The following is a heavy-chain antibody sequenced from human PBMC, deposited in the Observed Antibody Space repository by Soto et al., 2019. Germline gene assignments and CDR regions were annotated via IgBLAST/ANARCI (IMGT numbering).Heavy chain of an antibody. CDR1: GYSFTSYW. Sequence: GESLKLSCKGSGYSFTSYWIGWVAQMHGKGVEWMGIIHSGDSDTSYSPALQGQVTISAYKPVSTAYQQWSSRKAADTAMYDCTRRSFSVEVWGQGTMVTVSS. CDR2: IHSGDSDT. J-gene: IGHJ6*01. D-gene: IGHD3-3*01. CDR3: TRRSFSVEV. V-gene: IGHV5-51*01.